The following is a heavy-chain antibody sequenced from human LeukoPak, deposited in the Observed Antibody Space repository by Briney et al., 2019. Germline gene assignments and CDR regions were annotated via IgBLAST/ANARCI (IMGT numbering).Heavy chain of an antibody. CDR3: AKSPYSSGLYDY. V-gene: IGHV3-9*01. CDR2: ISWNSGSI. J-gene: IGHJ4*02. CDR1: GFTFDDYA. Sequence: PGRSLRLSCAASGFTFDDYAMHWVRHAPGKGLEWVSGISWNSGSIGYADSVKGRFTISRDNAKNSLYLQMNSLRAEDTALYYCAKSPYSSGLYDYWGQGTLVTVSS. D-gene: IGHD6-19*01.